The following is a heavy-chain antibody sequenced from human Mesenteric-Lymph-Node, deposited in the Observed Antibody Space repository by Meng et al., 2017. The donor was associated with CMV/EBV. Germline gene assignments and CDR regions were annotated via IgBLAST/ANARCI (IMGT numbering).Heavy chain of an antibody. CDR3: ARFELGRGGTDAFDI. Sequence: GESLKISCAASGFTFSSYSMNWVRQAPGKGLEWVSSISSSSSYIYYADSVKGRFTISRDNAKNSLYLQMNSLRAEDTAVYYCARFELGRGGTDAFDIWGQGTMVTVSS. CDR1: GFTFSSYS. V-gene: IGHV3-21*01. J-gene: IGHJ3*02. CDR2: ISSSSSYI. D-gene: IGHD7-27*01.